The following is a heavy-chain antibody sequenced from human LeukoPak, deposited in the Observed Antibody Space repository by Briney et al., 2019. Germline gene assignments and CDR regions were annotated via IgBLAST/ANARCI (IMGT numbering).Heavy chain of an antibody. CDR3: ARDAVVPASLLDY. J-gene: IGHJ4*02. CDR1: GYSISSGYY. CDR2: IYHSGRT. V-gene: IGHV4-38-2*02. D-gene: IGHD2-2*01. Sequence: PSETLSLTCTVSGYSISSGYYWGWIRQPPGKGLEWIGSIYHSGRTFYNPSLKSRVTISVDTSKNQFSLKLTSVTAADTAVYYCARDAVVPASLLDYWGQGTLVTVSS.